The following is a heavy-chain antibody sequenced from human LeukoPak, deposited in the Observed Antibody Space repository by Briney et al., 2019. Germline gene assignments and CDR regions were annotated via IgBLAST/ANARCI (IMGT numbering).Heavy chain of an antibody. CDR1: GGSISSYY. D-gene: IGHD2-2*01. V-gene: IGHV4-59*12. J-gene: IGHJ6*02. Sequence: PSETLSLTCTVSGGSISSYYWSWIRQPPGKGLEWIGYIYYSGSTNYNPSLKSRVTISVDTSKNQFSLKLSSVTAADTAVYYCARADIVVVPAAERESYYYYYGMDVWGQGTTVTVSS. CDR3: ARADIVVVPAAERESYYYYYGMDV. CDR2: IYYSGST.